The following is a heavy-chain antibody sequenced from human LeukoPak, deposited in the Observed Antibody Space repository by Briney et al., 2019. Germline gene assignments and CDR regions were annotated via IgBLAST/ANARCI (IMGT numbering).Heavy chain of an antibody. CDR1: GGSFSEYY. CDR2: INPSGST. J-gene: IGHJ4*02. V-gene: IGHV4-34*01. Sequence: SETLSLTCAVYGGSFSEYYWTWIRQPPGKGLEWIGEINPSGSTNYNPSLKSRVTISVDTSKNHFSLRLSSVSAADTAVYYCARFRGNGDRNVNYWGQRTLVSLAS. D-gene: IGHD4-17*01. CDR3: ARFRGNGDRNVNY.